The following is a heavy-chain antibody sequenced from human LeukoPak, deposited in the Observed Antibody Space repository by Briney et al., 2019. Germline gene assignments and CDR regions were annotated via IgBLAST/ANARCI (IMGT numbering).Heavy chain of an antibody. V-gene: IGHV4-59*11. CDR1: GGSISSHY. CDR3: ARGVDTSYYYYMDV. D-gene: IGHD5-18*01. J-gene: IGHJ6*03. CDR2: IYYSGST. Sequence: SETLSLTCTVSGGSISSHYWSWIRQPPGKGLEWIGYIYYSGSTNYNPSLKRRVTISVDTSKDQFSLKLSSVTAADTAVYYCARGVDTSYYYYMDVWGKGTTVTVSS.